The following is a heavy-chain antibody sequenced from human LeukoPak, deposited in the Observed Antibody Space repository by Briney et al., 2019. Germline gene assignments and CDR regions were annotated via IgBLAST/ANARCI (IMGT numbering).Heavy chain of an antibody. D-gene: IGHD2-2*01. Sequence: GGSLRLSCAASGFIFSSYAMSWVRQAPGMGLEWVSVIYSGGSTYYADSVKGRFTISRDNSKNTLYLQMNSLRAEDTAVYYCARVFPPIGYCSSTSCSEFDYWGQGTLVTVSS. CDR1: GFIFSSYA. CDR2: IYSGGST. V-gene: IGHV3-66*01. CDR3: ARVFPPIGYCSSTSCSEFDY. J-gene: IGHJ4*02.